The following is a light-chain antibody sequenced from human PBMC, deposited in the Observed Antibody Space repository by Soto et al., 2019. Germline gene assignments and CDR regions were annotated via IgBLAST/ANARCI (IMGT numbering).Light chain of an antibody. V-gene: IGLV2-23*01. CDR3: CSYAGSSSCV. Sequence: SVLTQPASVPGPPGQSITISCPGTSSDVGSYNLVSWYQQHPGKAPKLMIYEGSKRPSGVSNRFSGSKSGNTASLTISGLQAEDEADYYCCSYAGSSSCVFGTGTKVTVL. CDR2: EGS. CDR1: SSDVGSYNL. J-gene: IGLJ1*01.